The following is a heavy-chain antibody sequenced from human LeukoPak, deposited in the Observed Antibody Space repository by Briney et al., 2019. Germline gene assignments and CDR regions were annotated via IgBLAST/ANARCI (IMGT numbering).Heavy chain of an antibody. V-gene: IGHV4-59*01. CDR3: AGDAGTMVRGVIIGAFDI. CDR2: IYYSGST. J-gene: IGHJ3*02. Sequence: PSETLSLTCTVSGGSISSYYWSWIRQPPGKGLEWIGYIYYSGSTNYNPSLKSRVTISVDTSKNQFSLKLSSVTAADTAVYYCAGDAGTMVRGVIIGAFDIWGQGTMVTVSS. CDR1: GGSISSYY. D-gene: IGHD3-10*01.